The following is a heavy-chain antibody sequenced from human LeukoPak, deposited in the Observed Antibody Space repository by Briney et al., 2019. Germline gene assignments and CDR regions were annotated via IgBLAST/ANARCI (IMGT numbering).Heavy chain of an antibody. CDR3: ARVGRTSWPGDY. CDR2: IYYTGST. D-gene: IGHD6-13*01. V-gene: IGHV4-61*08. J-gene: IGHJ4*02. CDR1: GGSISSGGYY. Sequence: PSETLSLTCTVSGGSISSGGYYWSWIRQHPGKGLEWIGYIYYTGSTNYNPSLKSRVTILVDTSQNQFSLALSSVTAADTAVYYCARVGRTSWPGDYWGQGILVTVSS.